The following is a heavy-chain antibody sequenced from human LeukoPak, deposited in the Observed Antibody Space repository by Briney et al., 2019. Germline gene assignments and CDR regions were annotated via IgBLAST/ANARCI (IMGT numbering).Heavy chain of an antibody. CDR1: GGSFSGYY. CDR3: ARRPLYSSGWYGGRYFDY. D-gene: IGHD6-19*01. V-gene: IGHV4-34*01. J-gene: IGHJ4*02. CDR2: INHSGST. Sequence: SETLSLTCAVYGGSFSGYYWSWIRQPPGKGLDWIGEINHSGSTNYNPSLKSRVTISVDTSKNQFSLKLSSVTAADTAVYYCARRPLYSSGWYGGRYFDYWGQGTLVTVSS.